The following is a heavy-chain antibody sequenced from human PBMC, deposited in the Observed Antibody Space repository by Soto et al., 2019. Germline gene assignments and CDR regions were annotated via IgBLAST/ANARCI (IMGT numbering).Heavy chain of an antibody. J-gene: IGHJ3*02. D-gene: IGHD3-10*01. Sequence: PGGSLRLSCSGFGFSFRGDAVHWVRQAPGKGLEDVSVISSNGGSTDYADSVKGRFTISRDNFKNTLYLQMSSLRVEDTAVYYCVVRGSAFDIWGQGTMVTVSS. V-gene: IGHV3-64D*08. CDR2: ISSNGGST. CDR1: GFSFRGDA. CDR3: VVRGSAFDI.